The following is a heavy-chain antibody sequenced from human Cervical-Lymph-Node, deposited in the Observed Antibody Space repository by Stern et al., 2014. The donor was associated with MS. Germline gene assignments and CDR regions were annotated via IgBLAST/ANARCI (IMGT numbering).Heavy chain of an antibody. CDR1: GFTFSSYS. Sequence: EDQLVESGGGLVKPGGSLRLSCAASGFTFSSYSMTWVRQAPGKGLEWVSSISSSSSYRYYADSVKGRFTISRDDAKNSLYLQMNSLRAEDTAVYYCARRIAAADGGWFDPWGQGTLVTVSS. CDR3: ARRIAAADGGWFDP. V-gene: IGHV3-21*01. J-gene: IGHJ5*02. CDR2: ISSSSSYR. D-gene: IGHD6-13*01.